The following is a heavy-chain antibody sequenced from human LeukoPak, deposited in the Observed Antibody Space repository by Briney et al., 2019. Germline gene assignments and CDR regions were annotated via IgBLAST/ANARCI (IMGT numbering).Heavy chain of an antibody. D-gene: IGHD2-21*02. CDR2: IIPILGIA. CDR1: GGTFSSYT. Sequence: SVKVSCKASGGTFSSYTISWVRQAPGQGLEWMGRIIPILGIANYAQKSQGRVTITADKSTSTAYMELSSLRSEDTAVYYCARERGDYVSLNFDYWGQGTLVTVFS. CDR3: ARERGDYVSLNFDY. V-gene: IGHV1-69*04. J-gene: IGHJ4*02.